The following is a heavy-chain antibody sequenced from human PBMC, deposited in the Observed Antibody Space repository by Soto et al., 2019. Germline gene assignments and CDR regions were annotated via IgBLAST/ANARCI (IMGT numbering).Heavy chain of an antibody. Sequence: SETLSLTCTVSGGSISSSSYYWGWIRQPPGRGLEWIGSIYYSGSTYYNPSLKSRVTISIDTSKNQFYLKLSTVTAADTAVYYCARSPAQPIAYWGQGTLVPVSS. CDR2: IYYSGST. CDR3: ARSPAQPIAY. J-gene: IGHJ4*02. V-gene: IGHV4-39*07. CDR1: GGSISSSSYY. D-gene: IGHD2-2*01.